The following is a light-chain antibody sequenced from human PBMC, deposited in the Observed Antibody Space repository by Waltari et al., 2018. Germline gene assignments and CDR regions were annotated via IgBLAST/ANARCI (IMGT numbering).Light chain of an antibody. CDR1: SNDSGGYNS. V-gene: IGLV2-14*01. Sequence: QSALTQPASASGSPGQSVTIFCAGPSNDSGGYNSVSWYQEHPGQAPSVIIYDVSDRPSGVSDRFSGSKSGNTASLTISGLQAEDEADYYCSSQSSNDVVLFGGGTKLTVL. J-gene: IGLJ2*01. CDR2: DVS. CDR3: SSQSSNDVVL.